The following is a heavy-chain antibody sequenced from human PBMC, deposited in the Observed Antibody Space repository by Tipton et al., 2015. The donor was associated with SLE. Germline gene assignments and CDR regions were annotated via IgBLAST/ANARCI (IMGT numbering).Heavy chain of an antibody. CDR3: ARDRGAVAGRRYFDL. D-gene: IGHD6-19*01. CDR2: INHSGST. J-gene: IGHJ2*01. CDR1: GGSFSGYY. Sequence: TLSLTCAVYGGSFSGYYWSWIRQPPGKGLEWIGEINHSGSTNYNPSLKSRVTISVDTSKNQFSLKLSSVTAADTAVYYCARDRGAVAGRRYFDLWGRGTLVTVSS. V-gene: IGHV4-34*01.